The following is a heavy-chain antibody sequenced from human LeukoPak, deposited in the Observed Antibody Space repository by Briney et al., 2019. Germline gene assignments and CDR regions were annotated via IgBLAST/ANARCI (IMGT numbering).Heavy chain of an antibody. CDR1: GFTFSIYS. Sequence: GGSLRLSCADSGFTFSIYSMNWVRQAPGKGLEWVSSISSSSSYIYYADSVKGRFTISRDNAKNSLYLQMNSLRAEDTAVYYCARDPPYCTNGVCYVEAFDIWGQGTMVTVSS. D-gene: IGHD2-8*01. V-gene: IGHV3-21*01. CDR2: ISSSSSYI. J-gene: IGHJ3*02. CDR3: ARDPPYCTNGVCYVEAFDI.